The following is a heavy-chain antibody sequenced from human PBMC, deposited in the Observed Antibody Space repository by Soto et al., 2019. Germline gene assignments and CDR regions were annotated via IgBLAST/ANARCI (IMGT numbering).Heavy chain of an antibody. CDR3: ASIKPYDFWSGYRY. Sequence: ASVKVSCKASGGTFSSYTISWVRQAPGQGLEWMGRIIPILGIANYAQKLQGRVTITADKSTSTAYMELSSLRSEGTAVYYCASIKPYDFWSGYRYCGQGTLVTVSS. D-gene: IGHD3-3*01. V-gene: IGHV1-69*02. CDR1: GGTFSSYT. J-gene: IGHJ4*02. CDR2: IIPILGIA.